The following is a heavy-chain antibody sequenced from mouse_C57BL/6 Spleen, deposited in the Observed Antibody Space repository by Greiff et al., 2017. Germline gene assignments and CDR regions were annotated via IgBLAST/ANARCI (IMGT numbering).Heavy chain of an antibody. V-gene: IGHV1-15*01. J-gene: IGHJ1*03. CDR3: PKGGYGTWYFDV. D-gene: IGHD2-1*01. CDR1: GYTFTDYE. Sequence: QVQLQQSGAELVRPGASVTLSCKASGYTFTDYEMHWVKQTPVHGLEWIGAIDPETGGTAYNQKFKGKAILTADESSSTAYMELRSLTSEDSAVYYCPKGGYGTWYFDVWGTGTTVTVAS. CDR2: IDPETGGT.